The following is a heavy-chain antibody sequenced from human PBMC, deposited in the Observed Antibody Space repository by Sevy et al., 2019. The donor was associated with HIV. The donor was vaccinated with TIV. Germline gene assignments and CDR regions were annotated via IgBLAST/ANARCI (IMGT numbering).Heavy chain of an antibody. CDR1: GFTFSDYY. J-gene: IGHJ4*02. D-gene: IGHD3-16*01. CDR3: VGRPYSSAYSWSYHFDY. CDR2: ISGSSSAI. Sequence: GGSLRLSCAASGFTFSDYYMSWIRQAPGKGLEWISYISGSSSAIVYADSVKGRFAISRNNANNSLYLHMDNLRAEDTAVYFCVGRPYSSAYSWSYHFDYWGQGTLVTVSS. V-gene: IGHV3-11*01.